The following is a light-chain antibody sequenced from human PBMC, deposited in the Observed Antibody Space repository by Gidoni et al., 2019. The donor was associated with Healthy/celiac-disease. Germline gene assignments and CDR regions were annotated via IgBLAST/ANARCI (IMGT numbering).Light chain of an antibody. V-gene: IGKV1-39*01. J-gene: IGKJ4*01. CDR2: AAS. CDR1: QSISSY. CDR3: QQSYSTPLT. Sequence: DIQDTDSPSSLSASLRDRVPITCRASQSISSYLNWYEQKPGKAPKLLIYAASSLQSGVPSRFSGSGSGTDFTLTISSLQPEDFATYYCQQSYSTPLTFGGGTKVEIK.